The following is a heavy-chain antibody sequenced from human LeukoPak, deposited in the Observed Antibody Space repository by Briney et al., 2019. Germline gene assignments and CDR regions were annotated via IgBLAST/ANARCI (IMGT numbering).Heavy chain of an antibody. J-gene: IGHJ6*03. CDR2: MNPNSGNT. CDR1: GYPLTSYD. V-gene: IGHV1-8*01. CDR3: ARGSNYYYYMDV. D-gene: IGHD6-13*01. Sequence: APVKVSCKASGYPLTSYDINWVRQATGQGLELLGWMNPNSGNTAYAQRFQDRVTMTANMSINTAYMELSSLTSEDTAIYYCARGSNYYYYMDVWGGGTTVTVAS.